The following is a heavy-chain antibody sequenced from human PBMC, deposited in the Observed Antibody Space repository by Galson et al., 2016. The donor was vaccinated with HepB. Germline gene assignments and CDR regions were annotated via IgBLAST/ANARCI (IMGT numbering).Heavy chain of an antibody. CDR3: ATGIVVAGKYYYYYMDV. J-gene: IGHJ6*03. D-gene: IGHD6-19*01. V-gene: IGHV4-39*01. CDR2: IYSNEDT. CDR1: GGSISRDYY. Sequence: LSLTCIVSGGSISRDYYWGWIRQPPGRGLEWIGSIYSNEDTYYNPSLKSRVTISVDTSKNQFSLRLNSVTAADTGVYYCATGIVVAGKYYYYYMDVWGKGTTVTVSS.